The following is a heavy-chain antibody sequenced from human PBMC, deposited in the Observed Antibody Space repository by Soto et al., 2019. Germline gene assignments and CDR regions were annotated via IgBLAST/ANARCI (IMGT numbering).Heavy chain of an antibody. CDR3: AREKSSGYYPDH. CDR1: GGSISSGDYY. CDR2: IYYSGST. Sequence: SETLSLTCTVSGGSISSGDYYWSWIRQPPGKGLEWIGYIYYSGSTYYNPSLKSRVTISVDTSKNQFSLKLSSVTAADTAVYYCAREKSSGYYPDHWGQGTLVTVSS. V-gene: IGHV4-30-4*01. J-gene: IGHJ4*02. D-gene: IGHD3-22*01.